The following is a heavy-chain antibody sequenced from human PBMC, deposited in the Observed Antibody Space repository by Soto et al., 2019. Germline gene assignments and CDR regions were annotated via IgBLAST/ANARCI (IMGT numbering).Heavy chain of an antibody. V-gene: IGHV1-18*01. CDR1: GYTFRNYG. J-gene: IGHJ4*02. CDR2: ISPYNGNT. Sequence: QVQLVQSGAEVKRPGASVKVSCKASGYTFRNYGITWVRQAPGQGLEWMAWISPYNGNTNYAQDLQGRVTMTTDTSTSTDYMELRSLTSEDTAMYYCARDLVSGSDFWRAYNGGYFDYWGQGTRVTVSS. CDR3: ARDLVSGSDFWRAYNGGYFDY. D-gene: IGHD3-3*01.